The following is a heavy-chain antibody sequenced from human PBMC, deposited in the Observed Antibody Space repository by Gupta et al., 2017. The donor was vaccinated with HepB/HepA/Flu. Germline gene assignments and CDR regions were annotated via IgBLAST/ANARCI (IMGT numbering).Heavy chain of an antibody. CDR1: GGTFSSYA. CDR2: IIPILGIA. CDR3: ATNAGKYAFDI. J-gene: IGHJ3*02. V-gene: IGHV1-69*04. Sequence: QFQLVQPGAEVKKPGSSVKVSCKASGGTFSSYAISWVRKAPGQGLEWMGRIIPILGIANYAQKFQGRITITADKSTSTAYMELSSLRSEDTAVYYCATNAGKYAFDIWGQGTMVTVSS. D-gene: IGHD3-10*01.